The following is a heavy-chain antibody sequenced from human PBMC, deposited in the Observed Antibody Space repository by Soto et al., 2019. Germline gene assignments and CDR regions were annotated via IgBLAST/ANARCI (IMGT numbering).Heavy chain of an antibody. D-gene: IGHD2-2*02. CDR1: GFTFSGSA. CDR3: AKLYGPDGRAFAI. Sequence: GGSLRLSCAGSGFTFSGSAIHWVRQASGKGLEWVARIRDKGNNYATGYAASVKGRFTISRDDSKNTAFLQMNSLSTEDTAVYYCAKLYGPDGRAFAIWAQGTMVTVSS. CDR2: IRDKGNNYAT. J-gene: IGHJ3*02. V-gene: IGHV3-73*01.